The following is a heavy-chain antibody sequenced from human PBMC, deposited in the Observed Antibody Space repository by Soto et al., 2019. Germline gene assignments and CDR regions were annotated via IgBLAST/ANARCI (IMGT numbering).Heavy chain of an antibody. V-gene: IGHV4-59*01. CDR2: IYYSGST. CDR1: GGSISSYY. D-gene: IGHD3-16*01. J-gene: IGHJ6*02. Sequence: LETLSLTCTVSGGSISSYYWSWSRQPPGKGLEWIGYIYYSGSTNYNPSLKSRVTISVDTSKNQFSLKLSSVTAADTAVYYCATGGNSDYYYYGMDVWGQGTTVT. CDR3: ATGGNSDYYYYGMDV.